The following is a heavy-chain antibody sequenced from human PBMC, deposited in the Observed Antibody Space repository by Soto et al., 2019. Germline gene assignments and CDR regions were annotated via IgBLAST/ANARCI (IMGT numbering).Heavy chain of an antibody. CDR3: ARDDILTGYKDYYYYYGMDV. Sequence: QVQLVQSGAEVKKPGSSVKVSCKASGGTFSSYAISWVRQAPGQGLEWMGGIIPIFGTANYAQKFQGRVTMTADESTSTAYMELSSLRSEDTAVYYCARDDILTGYKDYYYYYGMDVWGQGTTVTVSS. D-gene: IGHD3-9*01. J-gene: IGHJ6*02. CDR1: GGTFSSYA. CDR2: IIPIFGTA. V-gene: IGHV1-69*01.